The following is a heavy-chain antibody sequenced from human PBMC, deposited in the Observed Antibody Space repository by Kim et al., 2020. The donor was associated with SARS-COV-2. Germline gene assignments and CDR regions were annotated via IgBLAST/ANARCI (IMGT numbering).Heavy chain of an antibody. CDR3: ARLTMIVVAYYFDY. CDR1: GGSFSGYY. D-gene: IGHD3-22*01. Sequence: SETLSLTCAVYGGSFSGYYWSWIRQPPGKGLEWIGEINHSGSTNYNPSLKSRVTISVDTSKNQFSLKLSSVTAADTAVHYCARLTMIVVAYYFDYWGQGTLVTVSS. V-gene: IGHV4-34*01. CDR2: INHSGST. J-gene: IGHJ4*02.